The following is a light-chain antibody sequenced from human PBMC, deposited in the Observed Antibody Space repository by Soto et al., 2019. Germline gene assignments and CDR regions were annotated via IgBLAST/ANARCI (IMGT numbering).Light chain of an antibody. CDR1: SSNIGANT. CDR3: AAWDDSLNAYV. CDR2: SHS. J-gene: IGLJ1*01. V-gene: IGLV1-44*01. Sequence: QSVLTQPPSASGTPGQRVAFSCSGSSSNIGANTVNWYQQLPGAAPKLLIYSHSQRPSGVPDRFSGSKSGTSASLAISGLQSDDEADYYCAAWDDSLNAYVFGTGTKVTAL.